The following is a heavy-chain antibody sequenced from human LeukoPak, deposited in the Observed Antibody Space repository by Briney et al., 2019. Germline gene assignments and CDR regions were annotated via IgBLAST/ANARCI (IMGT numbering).Heavy chain of an antibody. CDR2: IYYSGST. D-gene: IGHD3-3*01. CDR1: GGSISSSSYY. J-gene: IGHJ6*03. CDR3: ASQGLKSRFHIGYYYYMDV. V-gene: IGHV4-39*01. Sequence: PSESLSPTCTVSGGSISSSSYYWGWIRQPPGKGLEWIGSIYYSGSTYYNPSLKSRVTISVDTSKNQFSLKLSSVTAADTAVYYCASQGLKSRFHIGYYYYMDVWGNGTTVTDSS.